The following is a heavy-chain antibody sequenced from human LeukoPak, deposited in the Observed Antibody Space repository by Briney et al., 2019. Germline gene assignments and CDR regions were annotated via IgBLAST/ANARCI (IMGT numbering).Heavy chain of an antibody. D-gene: IGHD4-17*01. Sequence: GESLKISCKASGYSFTTYWIGWVRQMPGKGLEWMGIIYPGDSGTRYTPSFQGQVTISADKSISTAFLQWSSLKASDTAIYYCARHAYGDYDPWGQGTLVTVSS. J-gene: IGHJ5*02. CDR2: IYPGDSGT. CDR1: GYSFTTYW. V-gene: IGHV5-51*01. CDR3: ARHAYGDYDP.